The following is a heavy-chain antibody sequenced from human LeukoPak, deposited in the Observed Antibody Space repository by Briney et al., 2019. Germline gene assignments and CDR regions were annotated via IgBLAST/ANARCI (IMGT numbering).Heavy chain of an antibody. Sequence: GGSLRLSCAASGFTFSSYSANWVRQTPGKGLEWVSYISRTSSSIYYADSVKGRFTISRDNAKNSLFLHMNSLGDEDTAVYYCASGVVEGADGAFDIWGQGTMVSVSS. CDR1: GFTFSSYS. V-gene: IGHV3-48*02. D-gene: IGHD1-26*01. CDR2: ISRTSSSI. CDR3: ASGVVEGADGAFDI. J-gene: IGHJ3*02.